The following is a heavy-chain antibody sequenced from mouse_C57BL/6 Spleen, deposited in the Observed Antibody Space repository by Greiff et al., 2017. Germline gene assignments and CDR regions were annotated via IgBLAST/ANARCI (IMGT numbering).Heavy chain of an antibody. CDR1: GYTFTDYE. D-gene: IGHD2-1*01. CDR2: IDPETGGT. V-gene: IGHV1-15*01. CDR3: TRSPRRYYFRNLFAY. J-gene: IGHJ3*01. Sequence: VQLQQPGAELVRPGASVTLSCKASGYTFTDYEMHWVKQTPVHGLGWIGAIDPETGGTAYNLKFKGKAILTADKSSSTAYMELRSLTSEASAVYDCTRSPRRYYFRNLFAYWGQGTLVTVSA.